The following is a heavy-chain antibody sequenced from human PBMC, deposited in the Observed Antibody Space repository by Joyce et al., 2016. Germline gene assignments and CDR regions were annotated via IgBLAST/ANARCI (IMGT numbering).Heavy chain of an antibody. J-gene: IGHJ4*02. Sequence: EVRLLDSGGDLVQPGGSLGLSCAASGFIFTGYAMSWVRQAPGKGLEWVSAISASGDNTYYADAVKGRFTISRDNSKNTLTLHMNGLRAEDTAIYYCSMGGHGDYAFDYWGQGTLVTVSS. V-gene: IGHV3-23*01. D-gene: IGHD4-17*01. CDR3: SMGGHGDYAFDY. CDR2: ISASGDNT. CDR1: GFIFTGYA.